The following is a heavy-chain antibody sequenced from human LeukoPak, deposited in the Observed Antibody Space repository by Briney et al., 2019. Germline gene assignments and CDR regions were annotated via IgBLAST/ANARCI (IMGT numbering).Heavy chain of an antibody. V-gene: IGHV1-69*02. Sequence: SVKVSCKASGGTFSSYTISWVRQAPGQGLEWMGKIIPILGIANYAQKFQGRVTITADKSTSTAYMELSSLRSEDTAVYYCARVKGVGWYFNYWGQGTLVTVSS. J-gene: IGHJ4*02. CDR2: IIPILGIA. CDR3: ARVKGVGWYFNY. CDR1: GGTFSSYT. D-gene: IGHD2-8*01.